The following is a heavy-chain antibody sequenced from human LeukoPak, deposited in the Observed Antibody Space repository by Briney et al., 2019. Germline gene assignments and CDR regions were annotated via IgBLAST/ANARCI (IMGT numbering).Heavy chain of an antibody. V-gene: IGHV4-39*07. D-gene: IGHD5-24*01. CDR3: ASAPFVGYNLIPGYFDY. CDR1: GGSISSSSYY. J-gene: IGHJ4*02. Sequence: SETLSLTCTVSGGSISSSSYYWGWIRQPPGKGLEWIGSIYYSGSTYYNPSLKSRVTISVDTSKNQFSLKLSSVTAADTAVYYCASAPFVGYNLIPGYFDYWGQGTLVTVSS. CDR2: IYYSGST.